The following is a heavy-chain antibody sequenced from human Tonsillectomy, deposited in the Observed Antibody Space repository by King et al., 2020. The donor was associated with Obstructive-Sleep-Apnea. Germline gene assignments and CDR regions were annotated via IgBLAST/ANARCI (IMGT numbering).Heavy chain of an antibody. CDR3: AHDRPVDGGGDWFDP. Sequence: LQLQESGPGLVKPSETLSLTCTVSGDSISGSSHYWGWIRQPPGKGLEWVGSIYYGGSTYYNSSLKSRVTISVDGSNNQFSLKLLSVTAADTAVYYCAHDRPVDGGGDWFDPWGQGILVTVSS. D-gene: IGHD3-16*01. V-gene: IGHV4-39*07. J-gene: IGHJ5*02. CDR2: IYYGGST. CDR1: GDSISGSSHY.